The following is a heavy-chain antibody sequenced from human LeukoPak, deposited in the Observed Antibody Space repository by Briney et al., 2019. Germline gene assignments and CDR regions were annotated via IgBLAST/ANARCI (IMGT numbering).Heavy chain of an antibody. CDR1: GFTFSDFG. Sequence: GRSLRLSCAASGFTFSDFGIHWVRQASGKGLEWVAVISYDGSKKYYGDSVKGRFTNSRDNSKNTLYLQMNSLRTEDTAVYYCARIHSGYDPPYSYYGMDVWGRGTRVTVSS. V-gene: IGHV3-30*04. CDR3: ARIHSGYDPPYSYYGMDV. CDR2: ISYDGSKK. D-gene: IGHD5-12*01. J-gene: IGHJ6*04.